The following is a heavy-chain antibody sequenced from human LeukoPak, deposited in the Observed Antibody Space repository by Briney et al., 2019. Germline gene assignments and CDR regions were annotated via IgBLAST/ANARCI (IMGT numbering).Heavy chain of an antibody. J-gene: IGHJ4*02. Sequence: TLSLTCTVSGGSISSGDYYWSWIRQHPGKGLEWIGYIYYSGSTYYNPSLKSRVTISVDTSKNQFSLKLGSVTAADTAVYYCARGDIVVVPVDRDWGQGTLVTVSS. CDR3: ARGDIVVVPVDRD. V-gene: IGHV4-31*03. D-gene: IGHD2-2*01. CDR1: GGSISSGDYY. CDR2: IYYSGST.